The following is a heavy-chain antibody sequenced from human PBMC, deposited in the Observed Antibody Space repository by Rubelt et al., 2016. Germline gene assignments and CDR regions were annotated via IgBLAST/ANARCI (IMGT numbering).Heavy chain of an antibody. CDR2: IRPYNGNT. D-gene: IGHD6-13*01. CDR1: GYTFTTYG. J-gene: IGHJ5*02. Sequence: QVQLVQSGAEVKKPGASVKVCCKASGYTFTTYGISWVRLAPGQGLEWMGGIRPYNGNTTFEPKRQGIGTMATDTATSTAFMELRILTSDDTAVSYCARRGSCWIDPWGQGTLVTVSS. V-gene: IGHV1-18*01. CDR3: ARRGSCWIDP.